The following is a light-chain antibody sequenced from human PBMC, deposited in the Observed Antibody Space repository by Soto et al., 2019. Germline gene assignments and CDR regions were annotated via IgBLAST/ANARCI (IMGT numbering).Light chain of an antibody. Sequence: QSVLTPPPSASGTPGQRATTSCSGSGSNTGGNTVNWYQPLPGTAPKLRTHSNNQRPSGVPDRFSGSKSGTSASLAISGLQSEDEADYYCAGWDDSLNGYVFGTGTKVTGL. J-gene: IGLJ1*01. CDR2: SNN. V-gene: IGLV1-44*01. CDR3: AGWDDSLNGYV. CDR1: GSNTGGNT.